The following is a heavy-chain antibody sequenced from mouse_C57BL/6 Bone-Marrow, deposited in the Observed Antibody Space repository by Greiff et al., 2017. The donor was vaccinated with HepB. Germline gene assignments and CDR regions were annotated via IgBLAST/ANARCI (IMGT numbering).Heavy chain of an antibody. CDR3: ARIERLGGSYFDD. Sequence: ESGPGLVKPSQSLSLTCSVTGYSITSGYYWNWIRQFPGNKLEWMGYISYDGSNNYNPSLKNRISITRDTSKNQFFLKLNSVTTEDTATYYCARIERLGGSYFDDWGQGTTLTVSS. CDR2: ISYDGSN. CDR1: GYSITSGYY. J-gene: IGHJ2*01. V-gene: IGHV3-6*01. D-gene: IGHD4-1*01.